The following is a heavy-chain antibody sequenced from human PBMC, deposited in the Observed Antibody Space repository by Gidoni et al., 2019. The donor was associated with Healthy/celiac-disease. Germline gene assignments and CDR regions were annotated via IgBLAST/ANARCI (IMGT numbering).Heavy chain of an antibody. Sequence: QVQLVQSGAEVKKPGASVKVSCKASGYTFTSYGISWVRQAPGQGLEWMGWISASNGNTNDAQKLQGRVTMTTDTSTSTAYMELRSLRSDDTAVYYCARSGYYYGSGSAHYFDYWGQGTLVTVSS. CDR3: ARSGYYYGSGSAHYFDY. V-gene: IGHV1-18*01. J-gene: IGHJ4*02. CDR2: ISASNGNT. CDR1: GYTFTSYG. D-gene: IGHD3-10*01.